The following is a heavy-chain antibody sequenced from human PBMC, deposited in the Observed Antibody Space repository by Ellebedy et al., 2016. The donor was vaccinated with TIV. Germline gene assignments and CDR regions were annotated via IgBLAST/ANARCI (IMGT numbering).Heavy chain of an antibody. Sequence: PGGSLRLSCAASGFTFSSYWMSWVRQAPGKGLEWVANINQDEIGKNYVDSVKGRFTISRDNARNSVHLQMNSLRAEDTAVYYCARDSSDWPQIDYWGQGTLVTVSS. V-gene: IGHV3-7*03. J-gene: IGHJ4*02. CDR2: INQDEIGK. D-gene: IGHD6-19*01. CDR1: GFTFSSYW. CDR3: ARDSSDWPQIDY.